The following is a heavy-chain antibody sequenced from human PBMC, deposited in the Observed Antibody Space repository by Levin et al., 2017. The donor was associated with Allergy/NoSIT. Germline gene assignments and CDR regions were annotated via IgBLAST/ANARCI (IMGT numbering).Heavy chain of an antibody. CDR3: ARVRRQGWGYCSGGTGYSIDY. CDR1: GYTFTSYG. V-gene: IGHV1-18*01. Sequence: ASVKVSCKASGYTFTSYGISWVRQAPGQGLEWMGWISAYNGNTNYAQELQGRVTMTTDTSTSTAYMELRSLRSDETAVYFCARVRRQGWGYCSGGTGYSIDYWGQGTLVTVSS. J-gene: IGHJ4*02. D-gene: IGHD2-15*01. CDR2: ISAYNGNT.